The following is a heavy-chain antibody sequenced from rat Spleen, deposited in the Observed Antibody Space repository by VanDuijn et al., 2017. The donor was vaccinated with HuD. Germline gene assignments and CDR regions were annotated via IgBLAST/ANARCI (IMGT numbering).Heavy chain of an antibody. V-gene: IGHV5-29*01. CDR2: ISYDGITT. CDR1: GFTFNNYV. CDR3: TRHDYSGVITNWFAY. Sequence: EVQLVESGGGLVQPGRSLKLSCAASGFTFNNYVMAWVRQAPTKGLEWVATISYDGITTYYRGSVRGRFTISGDDAKTTLYLQMDSLRPEDTATYYCTRHDYSGVITNWFAYWGQGTLVTVSS. J-gene: IGHJ3*01. D-gene: IGHD4-3*01.